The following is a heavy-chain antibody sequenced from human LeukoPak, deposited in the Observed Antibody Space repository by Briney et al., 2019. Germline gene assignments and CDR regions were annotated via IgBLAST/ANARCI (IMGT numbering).Heavy chain of an antibody. J-gene: IGHJ4*02. CDR3: ARVSAAGGTRLFDY. V-gene: IGHV4-59*01. CDR2: IYYSGST. Sequence: SETLSLTCTVSGGSISSYYWSWIRQPPGKGLEWIGYIYYSGSTDYNPSLMSRVTISVDTSKNQFSLKLNSVTTTDSAVYYCARVSAAGGTRLFDYWGQGTLVTVSS. D-gene: IGHD6-13*01. CDR1: GGSISSYY.